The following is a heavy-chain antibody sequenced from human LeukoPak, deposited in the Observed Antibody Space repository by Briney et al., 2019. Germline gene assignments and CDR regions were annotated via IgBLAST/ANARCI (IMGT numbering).Heavy chain of an antibody. CDR3: AKSRNYGSGSYLDY. Sequence: GGSLRPSPAPSGFALYEFAVHEVGEPPGKGVEGVSLISGDGGFTCHADSVNGRFTISRDNSKNSLYLQMNSLRTEDTSLYYCAKSRNYGSGSYLDYWGPGTLVTVSS. CDR1: GFALYEFA. D-gene: IGHD3-10*01. V-gene: IGHV3-43*02. CDR2: ISGDGGFT. J-gene: IGHJ4*02.